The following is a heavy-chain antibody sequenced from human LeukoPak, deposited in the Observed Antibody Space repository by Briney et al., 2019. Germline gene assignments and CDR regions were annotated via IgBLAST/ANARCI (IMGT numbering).Heavy chain of an antibody. CDR3: ASSPLRWEGGAY. V-gene: IGHV3-21*01. D-gene: IGHD1-26*01. CDR1: GFTVSSNY. CDR2: ISSSSSYI. J-gene: IGHJ4*02. Sequence: GGSLRLSCAASGFTVSSNYMSWVRQAPGKGLEWVSSISSSSSYIYYADSVKGRFTISRDNAKNSLYLQMNSLRAEDTAVYYCASSPLRWEGGAYWGQGTLVTVSS.